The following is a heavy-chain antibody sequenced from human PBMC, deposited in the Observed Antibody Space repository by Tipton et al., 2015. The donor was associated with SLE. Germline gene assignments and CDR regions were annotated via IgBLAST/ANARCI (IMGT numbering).Heavy chain of an antibody. D-gene: IGHD3-16*01. CDR1: GDTFTSHY. V-gene: IGHV1-46*01. Sequence: QLVQSGPEVKKPGASVKVSCKASGDTFTSHYMHWVRQAPGQGLEWMGIINPSVGSTMFAQKFEGRVTMTRDTSTSTVYLDLSRLTYDDTAVYFCARRVEGGALPFDIWGQGTMVTVSS. CDR3: ARRVEGGALPFDI. J-gene: IGHJ3*02. CDR2: INPSVGST.